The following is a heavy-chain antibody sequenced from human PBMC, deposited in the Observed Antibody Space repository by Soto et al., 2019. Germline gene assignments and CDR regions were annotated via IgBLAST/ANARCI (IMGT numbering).Heavy chain of an antibody. V-gene: IGHV1-18*01. D-gene: IGHD2-15*01. CDR1: GYTFTSYG. Sequence: QVPLVQSGAEVKKPGASVKVSCKASGYTFTSYGISWVRQAPGPGLEWMGWISAYNGNTNYAQKLQGRVTMTTDTSTSTAYMELRSLRSDDTAVYYCARGSYCSGGSCFPQAFDIWGQGTMVTVSS. CDR3: ARGSYCSGGSCFPQAFDI. J-gene: IGHJ3*02. CDR2: ISAYNGNT.